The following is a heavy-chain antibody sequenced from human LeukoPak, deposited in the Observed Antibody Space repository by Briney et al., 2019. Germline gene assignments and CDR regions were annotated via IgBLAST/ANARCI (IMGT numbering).Heavy chain of an antibody. CDR1: GFTFSSYG. CDR3: ARDRDSSSGPLDY. J-gene: IGHJ4*02. D-gene: IGHD6-13*01. Sequence: GGSLRLSCAASGFTFSSYGMHWVRQAPGKGLEWVAVISYDGSNKYYADSVKGRFTISRDNSKNTLYLQMNSLRAEDTAVYYCARDRDSSSGPLDYWGQGTLVTVSS. CDR2: ISYDGSNK. V-gene: IGHV3-30*19.